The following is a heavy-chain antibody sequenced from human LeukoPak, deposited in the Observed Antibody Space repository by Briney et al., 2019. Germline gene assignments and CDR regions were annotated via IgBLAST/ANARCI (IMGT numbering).Heavy chain of an antibody. CDR1: GGSISSYY. V-gene: IGHV4-59*01. CDR3: ARTVWFGESLNWFDP. J-gene: IGHJ5*02. CDR2: IYYSGST. D-gene: IGHD3-10*01. Sequence: SETLSLTCTVSGGSISSYYWSWIRQPPGKGLEWIGYIYYSGSTNYNPSLKSRVTISVDMSKNQFSLKLSSVTAADTAVYYCARTVWFGESLNWFDPWGQGTLVTVSS.